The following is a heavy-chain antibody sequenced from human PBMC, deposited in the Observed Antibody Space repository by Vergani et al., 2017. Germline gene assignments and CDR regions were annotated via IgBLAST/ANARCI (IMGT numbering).Heavy chain of an antibody. CDR2: ISQDGTHD. J-gene: IGHJ4*03. CDR3: ASEGTDSVGNVNDFWPAFYY. Sequence: QVSLVESGGGVVQPGRSLTLTCSASGFGFKNFAMHWVRQAPGKGLEWVATISQDGTHDYYEPSVRGRFAVSRDNFKNTMYLQMDRLTTDDTAVYFCASEGTDSVGNVNDFWPAFYYWGHGILVTVSS. V-gene: IGHV3-30*03. CDR1: GFGFKNFA. D-gene: IGHD3/OR15-3a*01.